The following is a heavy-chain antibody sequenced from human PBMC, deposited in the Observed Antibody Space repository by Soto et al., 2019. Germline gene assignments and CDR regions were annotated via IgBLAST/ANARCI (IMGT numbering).Heavy chain of an antibody. D-gene: IGHD3-22*01. Sequence: PGGSLRLSCAASGFTFSSYAMSWVRQAPGKGLEWVSAISGSGGSTYYADSVKGRFTISRDNSKNTLYLQMNSLRAEDTAVYYCAKDLFRASVYYYDSSGYSEFDYWAQGTLVTVSS. J-gene: IGHJ4*02. CDR2: ISGSGGST. CDR3: AKDLFRASVYYYDSSGYSEFDY. CDR1: GFTFSSYA. V-gene: IGHV3-23*01.